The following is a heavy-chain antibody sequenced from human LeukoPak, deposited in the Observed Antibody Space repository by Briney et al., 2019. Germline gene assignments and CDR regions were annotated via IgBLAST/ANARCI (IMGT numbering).Heavy chain of an antibody. CDR1: GFTFSSYA. D-gene: IGHD3-22*01. J-gene: IGHJ4*02. Sequence: GGSLRLSCAASGFTFSSYAMSWVRQAPGKGLEWVSAISGSGGSTYYADSVKGRFTISRDNSKNTLYLQMNSLRAEDTAVYYCAKDLGYHDSSGSDYWGQGTLVTVSS. CDR3: AKDLGYHDSSGSDY. V-gene: IGHV3-23*01. CDR2: ISGSGGST.